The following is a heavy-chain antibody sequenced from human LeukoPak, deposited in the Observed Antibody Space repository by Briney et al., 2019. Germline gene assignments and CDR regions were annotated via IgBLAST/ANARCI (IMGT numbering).Heavy chain of an antibody. V-gene: IGHV3-74*01. CDR3: ARADFWSGYDAFDI. Sequence: PGGSLRLSCAASGFTFSSYWMHWVRQAPGKGLVWVSRINTDGSSTSYADSVKGRFTISRDNAKNTLYLQMNSLRAEDTAVYYCARADFWSGYDAFDIWGQGTMVTVSS. J-gene: IGHJ3*02. D-gene: IGHD3-3*01. CDR1: GFTFSSYW. CDR2: INTDGSST.